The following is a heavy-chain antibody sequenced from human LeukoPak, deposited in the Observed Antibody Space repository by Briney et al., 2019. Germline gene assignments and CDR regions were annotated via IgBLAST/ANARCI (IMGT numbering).Heavy chain of an antibody. J-gene: IGHJ5*02. V-gene: IGHV3-23*01. D-gene: IGHD3-9*01. CDR2: ISGSGGST. CDR1: GFTFSSYG. Sequence: GALRLSCAASGFTFSSYGMSWVRQAPGKGLEWVSAISGSGGSTYYADSVKGRFTISRDNSKNTLYLQMNSLRAEDTAVYYCAKVELRYFDWPAWFDPWGQGTLVTVSS. CDR3: AKVELRYFDWPAWFDP.